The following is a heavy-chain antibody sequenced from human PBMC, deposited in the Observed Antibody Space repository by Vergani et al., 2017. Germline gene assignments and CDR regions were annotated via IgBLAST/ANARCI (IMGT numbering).Heavy chain of an antibody. D-gene: IGHD2-15*01. CDR1: GGSISSGSYY. V-gene: IGHV4-61*02. CDR3: ARTYCSCGSCYSVWFDP. J-gene: IGHJ5*02. CDR2: IYTSGST. Sequence: QVQLQESGPGLVKPSGTLSLTCAVSGGSISSGSYYWSWIRQPAGKGLGWIGRIYTSGSTNYNPSLKSRVTISVDTSKNQFSLKLSSVTAADTAVYYCARTYCSCGSCYSVWFDPGGQGTLVTVSS.